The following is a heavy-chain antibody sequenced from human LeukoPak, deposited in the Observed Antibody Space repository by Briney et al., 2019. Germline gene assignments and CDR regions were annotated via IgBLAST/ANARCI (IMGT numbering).Heavy chain of an antibody. V-gene: IGHV4-59*01. D-gene: IGHD3-10*01. CDR1: GGSISSYY. CDR2: IYDSGST. Sequence: SETLSLTCTVSGGSISSYYWSWIRQPPEKGLEWIGYIYDSGSTSYNPSLKSRATISVETSKNQFSLKLTSVTAADTAVYYCARAPELFYFDYWGQGTLVPVSS. CDR3: ARAPELFYFDY. J-gene: IGHJ4*02.